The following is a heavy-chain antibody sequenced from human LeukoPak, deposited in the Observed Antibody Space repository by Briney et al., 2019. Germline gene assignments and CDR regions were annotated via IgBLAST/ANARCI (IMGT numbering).Heavy chain of an antibody. D-gene: IGHD6-6*01. CDR3: ARGIAARYFDY. CDR2: IYYSGST. CDR1: GGSISSYY. Sequence: PSETLSLTCTVSGGSISSYYWSWIRQPPGKGLEWIGYIYYSGSTNYNPSLKSRVTISVDTSKNQFSLKLSSVTAADTAVYYCARGIAARYFDYWGQGTLVTVSS. J-gene: IGHJ4*02. V-gene: IGHV4-59*01.